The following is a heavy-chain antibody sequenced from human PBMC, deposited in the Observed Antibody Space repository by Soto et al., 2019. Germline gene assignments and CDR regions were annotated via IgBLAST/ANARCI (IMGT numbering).Heavy chain of an antibody. CDR3: ARDSIFGVVTTPDYYYYYMDV. V-gene: IGHV1-2*04. Sequence: GASVKVSCKASGYTLTGYYMHWVRQAPGQGLEWMGWINPNSGGTNYAQKFQGWVTMTRDTSISTAYMELSRLRSDDTAVYYCARDSIFGVVTTPDYYYYYMDVWGKGTTVTVSS. D-gene: IGHD3-3*01. J-gene: IGHJ6*03. CDR1: GYTLTGYY. CDR2: INPNSGGT.